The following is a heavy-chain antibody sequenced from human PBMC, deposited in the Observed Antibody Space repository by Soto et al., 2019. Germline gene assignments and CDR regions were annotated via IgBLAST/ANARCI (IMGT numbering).Heavy chain of an antibody. V-gene: IGHV3-74*01. CDR1: GFTFSSYW. Sequence: GGSLRLSCAASGFTFSSYWMHWVRQAPGKGLVWVSRINSDGSSTSYADSVKGRFTISRDNAKNTLYLQMNSLRAEDTAVYYCARDRIVVVVAVEDEGWFDPWGQGTLVTVSS. D-gene: IGHD2-15*01. J-gene: IGHJ5*02. CDR3: ARDRIVVVVAVEDEGWFDP. CDR2: INSDGSST.